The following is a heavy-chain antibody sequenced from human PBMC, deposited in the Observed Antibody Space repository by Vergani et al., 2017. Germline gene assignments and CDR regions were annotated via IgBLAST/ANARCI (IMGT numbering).Heavy chain of an antibody. V-gene: IGHV3-33*01. D-gene: IGHD6-19*01. J-gene: IGHJ4*02. CDR3: ARSLTVYSSGWYPWDY. CDR2: IWYDGSNK. CDR1: GFTFSSYG. Sequence: VQLVESGGGVVQPGRSLRLSCAASGFTFSSYGMHWVRQAPGKGLEWVAVIWYDGSNKYYADSVKGRFTISRDNSKNTLYLQMNSLRAEDTAVYYCARSLTVYSSGWYPWDYWGQGTLVTVSS.